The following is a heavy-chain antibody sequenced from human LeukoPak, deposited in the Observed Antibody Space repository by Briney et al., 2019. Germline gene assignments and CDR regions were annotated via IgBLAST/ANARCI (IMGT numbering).Heavy chain of an antibody. D-gene: IGHD1-1*01. V-gene: IGHV1-69*05. J-gene: IGHJ4*01. CDR2: IIPIFGTA. Sequence: SVKVSCKASGGTFSSYAISWVRQAPGQGLEWMGGIIPIFGTANYAQKFQGRVTITTDESTSTAYMELSSLRSEDTAIYYCAKASWVSNADAVWWGQGTQVTVSS. CDR1: GGTFSSYA. CDR3: AKASWVSNADAVW.